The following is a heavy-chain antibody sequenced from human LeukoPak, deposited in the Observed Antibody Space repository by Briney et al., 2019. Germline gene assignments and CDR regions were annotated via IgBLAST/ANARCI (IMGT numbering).Heavy chain of an antibody. CDR3: AREGGGYYCDF. CDR2: IKQDGSEK. J-gene: IGHJ4*02. CDR1: GFTFSRSW. Sequence: GGSLRLSCAASGFTFSRSWVSWVRQAPGKGLEWVANIKQDGSEKYYVDSVKGRFTISRDNAKNSLYLQMNGLRADDTAVYYCAREGGGYYCDFWGQGTLVTVSS. D-gene: IGHD3-3*01. V-gene: IGHV3-7*01.